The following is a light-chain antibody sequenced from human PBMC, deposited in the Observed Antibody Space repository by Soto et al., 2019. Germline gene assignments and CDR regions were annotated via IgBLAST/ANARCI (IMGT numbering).Light chain of an antibody. V-gene: IGKV3D-11*03. CDR3: HQRQSWPRT. CDR2: LTS. Sequence: EIVSTRSPATLSAFPGDRVTLSWKASQALNTRLAWYQHKPGQAPRLLIYLTSNRAAGAPARFSAWGSETDFTLTISDVEPEDVAVYYCHQRQSWPRTLGQGTKVDIK. J-gene: IGKJ1*01. CDR1: QALNTR.